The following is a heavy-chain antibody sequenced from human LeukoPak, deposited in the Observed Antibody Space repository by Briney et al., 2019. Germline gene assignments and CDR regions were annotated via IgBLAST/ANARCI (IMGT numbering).Heavy chain of an antibody. D-gene: IGHD3-10*01. CDR2: INPNSGGT. Sequence: GASVKVSCKASGYTFTGYYMHWVRQAPGQGLEWMGWINPNSGGTNYAQKFQGRVTMTRDTSISTAYMELSSLRSDDTAVYYCARVYGSGSYYYGGFDYWGQGTLVTVSS. CDR1: GYTFTGYY. J-gene: IGHJ4*02. CDR3: ARVYGSGSYYYGGFDY. V-gene: IGHV1-2*02.